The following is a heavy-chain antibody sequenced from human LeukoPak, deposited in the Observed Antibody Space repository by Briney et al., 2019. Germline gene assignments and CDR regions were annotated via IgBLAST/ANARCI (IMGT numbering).Heavy chain of an antibody. D-gene: IGHD3-3*01. V-gene: IGHV4-34*01. Sequence: PSETLSLTCAVYGGSFSGYYWSWIRQPPGKGLEWIGEINHSGSTNYNPSLKSRVTISVDTSKNQSSLKLSSVTAADTAVYYCARGVYDFWSGYHNDYWGQGTLVTVSS. J-gene: IGHJ4*02. CDR2: INHSGST. CDR3: ARGVYDFWSGYHNDY. CDR1: GGSFSGYY.